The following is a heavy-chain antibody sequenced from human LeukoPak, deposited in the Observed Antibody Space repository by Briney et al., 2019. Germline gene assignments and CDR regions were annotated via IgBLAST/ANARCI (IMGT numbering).Heavy chain of an antibody. Sequence: SETLSLTCTVSGDSINSYYWSWIRQPPGKGLEWVGFISYSGNTQYNPSLESRVTIPVDTSNNQFSLELSSVTAADTAVYYCARECRSSGWFESWGPGTLVTVSS. J-gene: IGHJ5*01. CDR2: ISYSGNT. D-gene: IGHD6-19*01. CDR1: GDSINSYY. V-gene: IGHV4-59*01. CDR3: ARECRSSGWFES.